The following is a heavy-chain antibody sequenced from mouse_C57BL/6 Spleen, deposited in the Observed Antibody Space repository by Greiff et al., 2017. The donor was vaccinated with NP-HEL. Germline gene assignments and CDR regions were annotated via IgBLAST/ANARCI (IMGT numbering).Heavy chain of an antibody. CDR2: IDPETGGT. Sequence: QVQLQQSGAELVRPGASVTLSCKASGYTFTDYEMHWVKQTPVHGLEWIGAIDPETGGTAYNQKFKGKAILTADKSSSTAYMGLRSLTSEDSAVYYCTREEDYYGYFDVWGTGTTVTVSS. CDR1: GYTFTDYE. J-gene: IGHJ1*03. D-gene: IGHD2-4*01. CDR3: TREEDYYGYFDV. V-gene: IGHV1-15*01.